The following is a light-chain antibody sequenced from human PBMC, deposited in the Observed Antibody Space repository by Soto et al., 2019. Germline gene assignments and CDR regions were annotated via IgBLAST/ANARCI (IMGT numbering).Light chain of an antibody. J-gene: IGLJ1*01. V-gene: IGLV1-40*01. CDR3: QSYDSGVTGSV. CDR2: GNG. CDR1: SSNIGAGHD. Sequence: QSMLTQAPSVSGAPGQRVTISCTGSSSNIGAGHDVHWYQQLPGTAPKLLIYGNGNRPSGVPDRFSGSRSGSSGSLAITGLQPEDEADYYCQSYDSGVTGSVFGTGTKATVL.